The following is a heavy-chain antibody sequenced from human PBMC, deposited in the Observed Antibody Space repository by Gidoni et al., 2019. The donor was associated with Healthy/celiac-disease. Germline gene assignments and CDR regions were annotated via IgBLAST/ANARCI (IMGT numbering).Heavy chain of an antibody. CDR1: GFTVSSYW. J-gene: IGHJ4*02. CDR2: IKQDGSEK. CDR3: ARVYSSGWPTGSGIDY. D-gene: IGHD6-19*01. Sequence: VQLVESGGGLVQPGGSLRLSCAASGFTVSSYWMSWVRQAPGKGLEWVANIKQDGSEKYYVDSVKGRFTISRDNAKNSLYLQMNSLRAEDTAVYYCARVYSSGWPTGSGIDYWGQGTLVTVSS. V-gene: IGHV3-7*03.